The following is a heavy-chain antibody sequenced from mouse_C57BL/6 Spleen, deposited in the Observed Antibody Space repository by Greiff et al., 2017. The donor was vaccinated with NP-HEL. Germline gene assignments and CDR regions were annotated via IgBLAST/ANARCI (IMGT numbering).Heavy chain of an antibody. CDR2: IYPGSGST. CDR1: GYTFTSYW. V-gene: IGHV1-55*01. J-gene: IGHJ4*01. CDR3: ERSATMCHDGGLYAMDY. D-gene: IGHD2-1*01. Sequence: QVQLQQPGAELVKPGASVKMSCKASGYTFTSYWITWVKQRPGQGLEWIGDIYPGSGSTNYNDKFKSKATLTVDTSSSTAYMQLSSLTAEDSAVYYCERSATMCHDGGLYAMDYWGQGTSVTVSS.